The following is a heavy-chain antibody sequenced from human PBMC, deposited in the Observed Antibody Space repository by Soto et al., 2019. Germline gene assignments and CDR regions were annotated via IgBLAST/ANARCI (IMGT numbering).Heavy chain of an antibody. D-gene: IGHD3-10*01. J-gene: IGHJ4*02. CDR1: GYTFITYG. CDR3: ATTRSYDSPRPFDH. Sequence: QVQVVQSGPEVKKPGASVKVSCKSSGYTFITYGISWVRQAPGQGLEWMGWISPYNGDTKFAEKLQGRVTMTTDTSTSTGYMELRSLTSDDTAVYYCATTRSYDSPRPFDHWGQGTLVSVSS. V-gene: IGHV1-18*04. CDR2: ISPYNGDT.